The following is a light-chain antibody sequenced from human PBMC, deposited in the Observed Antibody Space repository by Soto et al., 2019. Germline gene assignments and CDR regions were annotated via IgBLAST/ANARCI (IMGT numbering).Light chain of an antibody. Sequence: QSVLTQPASVSGSPGQSITISCTGTSSDVGGYNYVSWYQHHPGKAPKFMIYEVSNRPSGVSNRFSGSKSGNTASLTISGLQAEDEATYYCNSCTSSSTLNVFGTGTKVTVL. CDR3: NSCTSSSTLNV. CDR2: EVS. J-gene: IGLJ1*01. V-gene: IGLV2-14*01. CDR1: SSDVGGYNY.